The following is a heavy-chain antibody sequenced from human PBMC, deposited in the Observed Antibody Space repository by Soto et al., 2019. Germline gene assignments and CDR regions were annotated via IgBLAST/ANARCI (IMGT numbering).Heavy chain of an antibody. CDR1: GGSFSDSY. V-gene: IGHV4-34*01. J-gene: IGHJ5*01. CDR2: ITSSGTT. CDR3: ARGRPAIATRWFDS. D-gene: IGHD1-1*01. Sequence: QVQLQQWGAGLLKPSETLSLTCAVFGGSFSDSYWSWIRQSPGKGLEWIGEITSSGTTYYNPSLKSRVTISGDMSKNQFSLEVRSVTAADTAVYYCARGRPAIATRWFDSWGQGTLVTVSS.